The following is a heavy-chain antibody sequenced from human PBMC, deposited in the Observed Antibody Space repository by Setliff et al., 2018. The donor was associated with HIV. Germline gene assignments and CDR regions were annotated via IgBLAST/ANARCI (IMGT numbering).Heavy chain of an antibody. Sequence: GGSLRLSCAASGFTFSSYMMNWVRQAPGKGLEWVSGISGSGGSTYYADSVKGRFTISRDNSKNTLYLQMNSLRAEDTAVYYCAKQYSMYYYYYMDVWGKGITVTVSS. V-gene: IGHV3-23*01. CDR3: AKQYSMYYYYYMDV. J-gene: IGHJ6*03. D-gene: IGHD6-6*01. CDR1: GFTFSSYM. CDR2: ISGSGGST.